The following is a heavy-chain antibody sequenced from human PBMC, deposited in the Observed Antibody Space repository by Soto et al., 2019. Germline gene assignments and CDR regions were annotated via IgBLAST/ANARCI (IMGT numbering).Heavy chain of an antibody. V-gene: IGHV4-34*01. J-gene: IGHJ4*02. CDR1: GGSFSGYY. D-gene: IGHD3-10*01. CDR2: INHSGST. Sequence: PSETLSLTCAVYGGSFSGYYWSWIRQPPGKGLEWIGEINHSGSTNYNPSLKSRVTISVDTSKNQFSLKLSSVTAADTAVYYCARGSPLWFGGQSIDYWGQGTLVTVSS. CDR3: ARGSPLWFGGQSIDY.